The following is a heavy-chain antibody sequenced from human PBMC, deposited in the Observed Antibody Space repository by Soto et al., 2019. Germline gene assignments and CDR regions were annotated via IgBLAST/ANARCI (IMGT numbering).Heavy chain of an antibody. Sequence: QVQLVQSGAEVRKPGSSVKVSCKASGGTFSRHAISWVRQAPGQGLEWMGGIIPIFGTANHAQKFQGRVTILEDQCTSNDYRELRSLRSENTAMYYCARGWGYDSNDYYYAYLGQGTLVIVSS. V-gene: IGHV1-69*01. CDR3: ARGWGYDSNDYYYAY. J-gene: IGHJ4*02. CDR1: GGTFSRHA. D-gene: IGHD3-22*01. CDR2: IIPIFGTA.